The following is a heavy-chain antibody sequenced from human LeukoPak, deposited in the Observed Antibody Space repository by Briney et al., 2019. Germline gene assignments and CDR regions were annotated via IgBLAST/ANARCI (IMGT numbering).Heavy chain of an antibody. CDR1: GYTFTSYG. V-gene: IGHV1-2*02. J-gene: IGHJ4*02. D-gene: IGHD5-18*01. CDR2: INPNSGGT. CDR3: ARDLGGYSYGFDY. Sequence: ASVKVSCKASGYTFTSYGISWVRQAPGQGLEWMGWINPNSGGTNYAQKFQGRVTMTRDTSISTAYMELSRLRSDDTAVYYCARDLGGYSYGFDYWGQGTLVTVSS.